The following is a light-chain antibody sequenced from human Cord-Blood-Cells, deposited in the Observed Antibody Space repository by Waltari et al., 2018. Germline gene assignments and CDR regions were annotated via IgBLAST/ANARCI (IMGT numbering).Light chain of an antibody. V-gene: IGKV1-33*01. Sequence: DIQMTQSPSSLSASVGARLPITCQASQDISNYLNWYQQKPGKAPKLLIYDASNLETGVPSRFSGSGSGTDFTFTISSLQPEDIATYYCQQYDNLPLTFGGGTKVEIK. CDR3: QQYDNLPLT. CDR2: DAS. J-gene: IGKJ4*01. CDR1: QDISNY.